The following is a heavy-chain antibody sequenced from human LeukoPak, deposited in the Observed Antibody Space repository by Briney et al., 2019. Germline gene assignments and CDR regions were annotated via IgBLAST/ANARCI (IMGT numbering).Heavy chain of an antibody. V-gene: IGHV3-23*01. Sequence: GGSLRLSCAASGFTFSSYAMSWVRQAPGKGLEWVSAISGSGGSTYYADSVKGRFTISRDNSKNTLYLQMNGLRAEDTAVYYCAKDPNSGSYYPYYFDYWGQGTLVTVSS. D-gene: IGHD1-26*01. J-gene: IGHJ4*02. CDR2: ISGSGGST. CDR3: AKDPNSGSYYPYYFDY. CDR1: GFTFSSYA.